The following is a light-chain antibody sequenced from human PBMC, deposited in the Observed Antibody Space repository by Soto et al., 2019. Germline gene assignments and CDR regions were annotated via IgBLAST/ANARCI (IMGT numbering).Light chain of an antibody. V-gene: IGLV2-14*01. CDR2: EVS. CDR1: SSDVGGYNY. CDR3: SSYTGSISYV. Sequence: QSVLTQPASVSGSPGQSITISCTGTSSDVGGYNYVSWYQQHPGKAPKLMIYEVSNRPSGVSNRFSGSKSGNTASLTISGLQAVHEPGYYCSSYTGSISYVFGTGTQGTVL. J-gene: IGLJ1*01.